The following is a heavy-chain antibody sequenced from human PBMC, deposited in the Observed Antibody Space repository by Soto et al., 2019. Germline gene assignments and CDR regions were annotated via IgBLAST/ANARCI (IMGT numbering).Heavy chain of an antibody. V-gene: IGHV4-59*01. Sequence: SETLSLTCTVSGGSISSYYWSWIRQPPGKGLEWIGYIYYSGSTNYNPSLKSRVTISVDTSKNQFSLKLSSVTAADTAVYYCARAEIYYDSSGYVYALDIWGQGTMVTVSS. CDR1: GGSISSYY. J-gene: IGHJ3*02. CDR2: IYYSGST. D-gene: IGHD3-22*01. CDR3: ARAEIYYDSSGYVYALDI.